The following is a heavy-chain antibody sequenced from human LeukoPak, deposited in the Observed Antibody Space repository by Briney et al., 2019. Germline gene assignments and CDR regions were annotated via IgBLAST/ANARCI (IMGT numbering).Heavy chain of an antibody. Sequence: SVKVSCKASGGTFSSYAISWVRQAPGQGLEWMGRIIPILGIANYAQKFQGRVTITADKSTSTAYMELSSLRSEDTAVYYCARSIVVVPAAIVFSRGDYYYYGMDVWGQGTTVTVSS. V-gene: IGHV1-69*04. CDR1: GGTFSSYA. J-gene: IGHJ6*02. D-gene: IGHD2-2*02. CDR2: IIPILGIA. CDR3: ARSIVVVPAAIVFSRGDYYYYGMDV.